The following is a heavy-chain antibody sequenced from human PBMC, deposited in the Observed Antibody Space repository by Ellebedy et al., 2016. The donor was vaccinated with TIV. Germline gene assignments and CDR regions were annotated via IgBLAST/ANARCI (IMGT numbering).Heavy chain of an antibody. CDR3: AKDAVASHYWYFDL. CDR1: GFTFSSYA. D-gene: IGHD6-19*01. V-gene: IGHV3-23*01. Sequence: GGSLRLXXAASGFTFSSYAMSWVRQAPGKGLEWVSAISGSGGNTYYADSVKGRFTISRDNSKNTLYLQMNSLRAEDTAVYYCAKDAVASHYWYFDLWGRGTLVTVSS. J-gene: IGHJ2*01. CDR2: ISGSGGNT.